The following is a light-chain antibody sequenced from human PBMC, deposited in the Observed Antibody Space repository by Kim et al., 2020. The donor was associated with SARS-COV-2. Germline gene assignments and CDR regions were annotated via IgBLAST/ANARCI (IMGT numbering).Light chain of an antibody. Sequence: DIVMTQSPDSLAVSLGERATINCKSSQSILYRSNNKNFLAWYQQKPGQPPKLLIYWASTRESGVPDRFSGSGSGTDFTLTISSLQAEDVAVYYCQQYYTTPMTFGQGTRLEIK. CDR2: WAS. V-gene: IGKV4-1*01. J-gene: IGKJ5*01. CDR1: QSILYRSNNKNF. CDR3: QQYYTTPMT.